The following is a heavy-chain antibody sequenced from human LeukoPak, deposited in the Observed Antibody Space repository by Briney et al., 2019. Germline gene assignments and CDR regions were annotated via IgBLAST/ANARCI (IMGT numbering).Heavy chain of an antibody. V-gene: IGHV3-7*01. CDR2: IKQDGSEK. CDR1: GFSFGDYA. Sequence: GGSLRLSCTASGFSFGDYAMSWVRQAPGKGLEWVADIKQDGSEKYYVHSVKGRFTISRQNAKNSLFLQMNSLRAEDTAVYYCARHRSGGSQDDAFDIWGQGTMVTVSS. D-gene: IGHD2-15*01. J-gene: IGHJ3*02. CDR3: ARHRSGGSQDDAFDI.